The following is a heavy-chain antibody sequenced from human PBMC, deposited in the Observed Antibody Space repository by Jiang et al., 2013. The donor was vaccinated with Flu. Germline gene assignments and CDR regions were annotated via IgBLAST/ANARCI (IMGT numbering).Heavy chain of an antibody. V-gene: IGHV1-2*02. J-gene: IGHJ5*02. Sequence: GAEVKKPGASVKVSCKASGDTFTGSYLHWVRQAPGQGLEWMGWINPDSGATTYAQNFQGRVTMTKDTSISTTYMELTRLRSDDTAVFYXARSSDPRDWFDPWGQGTL. CDR3: ARSSDPRDWFDP. CDR2: INPDSGAT. CDR1: GDTFTGSY. D-gene: IGHD2-15*01.